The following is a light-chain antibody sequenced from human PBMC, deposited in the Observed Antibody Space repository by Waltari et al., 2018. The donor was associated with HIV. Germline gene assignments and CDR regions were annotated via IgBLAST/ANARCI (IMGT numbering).Light chain of an antibody. CDR3: SSYAGSKNRVV. CDR2: DVY. CDR1: SSDVGAYEY. V-gene: IGLV2-8*01. Sequence: QSALTQSPSASGSPGQAVTISCTGTSSDVGAYEYVSWYRQHPGKAPKLMIYDVYKRPSGVPDRFAGSKSDNTASLTVSGIQAEDEATYYCSSYAGSKNRVVFGGGTFLTDL. J-gene: IGLJ2*01.